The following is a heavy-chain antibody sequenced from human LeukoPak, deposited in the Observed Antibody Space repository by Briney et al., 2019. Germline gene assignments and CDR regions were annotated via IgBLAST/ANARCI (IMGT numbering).Heavy chain of an antibody. CDR2: ISAYNGNT. CDR3: ARVGWSVSRDGCNYGFDY. V-gene: IGHV1-18*01. CDR1: GYTFTSYG. J-gene: IGHJ4*02. D-gene: IGHD5-24*01. Sequence: ASVKVSCKASGYTFTSYGISWVRQAPGQGLEWMGWISAYNGNTNYAQKLQGRVTMTTDTSTSTAYMELRSLRSDDTAVYYCARVGWSVSRDGCNYGFDYWGQGTLVTVSS.